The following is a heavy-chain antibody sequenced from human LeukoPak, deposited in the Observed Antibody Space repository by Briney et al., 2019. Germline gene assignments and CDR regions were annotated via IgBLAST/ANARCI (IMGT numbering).Heavy chain of an antibody. V-gene: IGHV4-39*07. D-gene: IGHD6-19*01. J-gene: IGHJ6*03. CDR3: ARSPYPPRPYSSGWYSYYYYYMDV. Sequence: PSETLSLTCTVSGGSISSGSYYWGWIRQPPGKGLEWIGSIYYSGSTYYNPSLKSRVTISVDTSKNQFSLKLSSVTAADTAVYYCARSPYPPRPYSSGWYSYYYYYMDVWGKGTTVTISS. CDR1: GGSISSGSYY. CDR2: IYYSGST.